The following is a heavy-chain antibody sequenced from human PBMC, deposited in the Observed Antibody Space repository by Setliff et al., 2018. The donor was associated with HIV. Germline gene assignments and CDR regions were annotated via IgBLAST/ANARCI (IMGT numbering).Heavy chain of an antibody. CDR3: ARTPKREWFLRAYFDY. CDR1: GFSLSNARMG. Sequence: SGPTLVNPTETLTLTCTVSGFSLSNARMGVSWIRQPPGKALEWLAHIFSNDEKSYSTSLKSRLTISKDTSKSQVVLTMTNMDPVDTATYYCARTPKREWFLRAYFDYWGQGTLVTVSS. J-gene: IGHJ4*02. D-gene: IGHD3-3*01. V-gene: IGHV2-26*01. CDR2: IFSNDEK.